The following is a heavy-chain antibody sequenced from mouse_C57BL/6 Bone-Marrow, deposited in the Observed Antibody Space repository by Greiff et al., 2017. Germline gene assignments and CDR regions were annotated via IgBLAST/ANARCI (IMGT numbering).Heavy chain of an antibody. V-gene: IGHV5-6*01. CDR3: ARHTRVVIDWYFDV. J-gene: IGHJ1*03. D-gene: IGHD1-1*02. Sequence: EVKLQESGGDLVKPGGSLKLSCAASGFTFSSYGMSWVRQTPDKRLEWVATISNCGSYTYYPDSVKGRFTISRDNAKNTLYLQMSSLTSEDTAMYDCARHTRVVIDWYFDVWGTGTTVTVSS. CDR1: GFTFSSYG. CDR2: ISNCGSYT.